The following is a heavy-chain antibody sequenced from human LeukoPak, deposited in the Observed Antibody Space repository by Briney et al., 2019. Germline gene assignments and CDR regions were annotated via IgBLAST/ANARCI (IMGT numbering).Heavy chain of an antibody. Sequence: SETLSLTCTVSGGSISSYYWSWIRQPPGKGLEWIGYIYYSGSTNYNPSLKSRVTISVDTFKNQFSLKLSSVTAADTAVYYCARDQYSSGWVGYYGMDVWGQGTTVTVSS. CDR3: ARDQYSSGWVGYYGMDV. V-gene: IGHV4-59*01. D-gene: IGHD6-25*01. CDR1: GGSISSYY. J-gene: IGHJ6*02. CDR2: IYYSGST.